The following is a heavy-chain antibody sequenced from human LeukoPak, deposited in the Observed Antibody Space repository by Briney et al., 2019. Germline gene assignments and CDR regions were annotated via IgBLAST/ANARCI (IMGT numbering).Heavy chain of an antibody. V-gene: IGHV5-51*01. CDR1: GYSFTSYW. Sequence: GESLKISCKGSGYSFTSYWIGWVRQMPGKGLEWMGIIYPGDSDTRYSPSFQGQVTISADKSISTAYLQWSSLKASDTAMYYCARLLGSFGLRMVEQWSPLDYWGQGTLVTVSS. J-gene: IGHJ4*02. CDR2: IYPGDSDT. CDR3: ARLLGSFGLRMVEQWSPLDY. D-gene: IGHD6-19*01.